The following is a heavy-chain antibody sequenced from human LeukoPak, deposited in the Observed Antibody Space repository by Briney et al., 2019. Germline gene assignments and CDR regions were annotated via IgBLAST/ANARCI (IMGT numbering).Heavy chain of an antibody. V-gene: IGHV1-69*04. CDR3: ARDPALQNNWFDP. D-gene: IGHD5-24*01. Sequence: ASVKVSCKASGYTFTSYAISWVRQAPGQGLEWMRRIIPILGIANYAQKFQGRVTITADKSTSTAYMELSSLRSEDTAVYYCARDPALQNNWFDPWGQGTLVTVSS. CDR2: IIPILGIA. CDR1: GYTFTSYA. J-gene: IGHJ5*02.